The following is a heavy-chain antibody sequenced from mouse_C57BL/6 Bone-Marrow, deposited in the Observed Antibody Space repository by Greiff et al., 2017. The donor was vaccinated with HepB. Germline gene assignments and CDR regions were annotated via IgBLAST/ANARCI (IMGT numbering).Heavy chain of an antibody. CDR2: INSDGGST. CDR1: EYEFPSHD. Sequence: EVMLVESGGGLVQPGESLKLSCESNEYEFPSHDMSWVRKTPEKRLELVAAINSDGGSTYYPDTMERRFIISRDNTKKTLYRQMSSLRSEDTALYYCARHGGGSSPYWYFDVWGTVTTVTVSS. CDR3: ARHGGGSSPYWYFDV. V-gene: IGHV5-2*01. D-gene: IGHD1-1*01. J-gene: IGHJ1*03.